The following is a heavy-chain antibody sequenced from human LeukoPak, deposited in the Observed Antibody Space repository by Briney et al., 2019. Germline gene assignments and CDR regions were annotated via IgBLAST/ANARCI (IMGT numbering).Heavy chain of an antibody. V-gene: IGHV4-59*01. J-gene: IGHJ4*02. CDR3: ARTYYYDSSGYYGDYVFDY. CDR1: GGSISSYY. CDR2: IYYSGST. D-gene: IGHD3-22*01. Sequence: SETLSLTCTVSGGSISSYYWSWIRQPPGKGLEWIGYIYYSGSTNYNPSLKSRVTISVDTSKNQFSLKLSSVTAADTAVYYCARTYYYDSSGYYGDYVFDYWGQGTLVTVSS.